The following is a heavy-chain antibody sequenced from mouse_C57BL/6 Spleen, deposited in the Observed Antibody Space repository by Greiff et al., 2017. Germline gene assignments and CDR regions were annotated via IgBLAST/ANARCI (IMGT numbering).Heavy chain of an antibody. CDR2: ISDGGSYT. CDR1: GFTFSSYA. J-gene: IGHJ4*01. D-gene: IGHD2-3*01. Sequence: EVKVEESGGGLVKPGGSLKLSCAASGFTFSSYAMSWVRQTPEKRLEWVATISDGGSYTYYPDNAKNNLYLQMSHLKSEDTAMYYCARNDGYYAMDYWGQGTSVTVSS. V-gene: IGHV5-4*03. CDR3: ARNDGYYAMDY.